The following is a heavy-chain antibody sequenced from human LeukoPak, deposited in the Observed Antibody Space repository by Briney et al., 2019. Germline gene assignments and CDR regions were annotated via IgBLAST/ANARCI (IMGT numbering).Heavy chain of an antibody. CDR3: ARGGIAVAGDDL. CDR2: IWYDGTNK. V-gene: IGHV3-33*01. Sequence: GGSLRLSCAASGFTFSSHGIHWVRQAPGRGLEWVAVIWYDGTNKYYEDSVKGRFSISRDDSKNTVYLQMNSLRAEDTAVYYCARGGIAVAGDDLWGQGTLVTVSA. J-gene: IGHJ5*02. CDR1: GFTFSSHG. D-gene: IGHD6-19*01.